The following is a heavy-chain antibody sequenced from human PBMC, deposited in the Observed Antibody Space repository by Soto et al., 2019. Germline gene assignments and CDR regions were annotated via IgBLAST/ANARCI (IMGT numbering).Heavy chain of an antibody. J-gene: IGHJ5*02. CDR1: GFSLSTSGVG. V-gene: IGHV2-5*02. Sequence: QITLKESGPTLVKPTQTLTLTCTFSGFSLSTSGVGVGWIRQPPGKALEWLALIYWDDDKRYSPSLKSRLTITKDTSKKQVVLTMTNMDPVDTATYYCAHIRNYDILTGYYGAINLFDPWGQGTLVTVSS. CDR3: AHIRNYDILTGYYGAINLFDP. D-gene: IGHD3-9*01. CDR2: IYWDDDK.